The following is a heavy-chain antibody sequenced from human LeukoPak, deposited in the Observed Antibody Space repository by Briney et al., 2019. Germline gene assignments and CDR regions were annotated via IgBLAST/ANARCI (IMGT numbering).Heavy chain of an antibody. D-gene: IGHD5-12*01. CDR1: GYTFIIYG. V-gene: IGHV1-18*01. CDR3: ARRLDIVVSIAFDI. J-gene: IGHJ3*02. Sequence: RASVKVSCKASGYTFIIYGITWVRQAPGQGLEWLGWIGAYNGNTNYAQKFQGRVTMTTDTSTSTAYMELRSLRSDDTAVYYCARRLDIVVSIAFDIWGQGTMVTVSS. CDR2: IGAYNGNT.